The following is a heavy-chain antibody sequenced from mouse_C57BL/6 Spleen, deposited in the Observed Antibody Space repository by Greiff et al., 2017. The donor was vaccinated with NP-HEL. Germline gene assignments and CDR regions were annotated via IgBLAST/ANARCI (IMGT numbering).Heavy chain of an antibody. V-gene: IGHV1-26*01. D-gene: IGHD3-1*01. CDR3: ARRGYADY. J-gene: IGHJ2*01. CDR2: INPNNGGT. Sequence: EVQLQQSGPELVKPGASVKISCKASGYTFTDYYMNWVKQSHGKSLEWIGDINPNNGGTSYNQKFKGKATLTVDKSSSTAYMELRSLTSEDSAVYYCARRGYADYWGQGTTLTVSS. CDR1: GYTFTDYY.